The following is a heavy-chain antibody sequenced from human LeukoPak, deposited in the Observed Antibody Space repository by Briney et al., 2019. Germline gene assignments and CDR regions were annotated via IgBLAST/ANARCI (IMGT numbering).Heavy chain of an antibody. CDR3: ARGHPGYYGSGSPLDY. V-gene: IGHV4-30-2*01. D-gene: IGHD3-10*01. Sequence: PSETLSLTCAVSGGSISSGGYSWSWIRQPPGKGLEWIGYIYHSGSTYYNPSLKSRVTISVDRSKNQFSLKLSSVTAADTAVYYCARGHPGYYGSGSPLDYWGQGTLVTVSS. J-gene: IGHJ4*02. CDR1: GGSISSGGYS. CDR2: IYHSGST.